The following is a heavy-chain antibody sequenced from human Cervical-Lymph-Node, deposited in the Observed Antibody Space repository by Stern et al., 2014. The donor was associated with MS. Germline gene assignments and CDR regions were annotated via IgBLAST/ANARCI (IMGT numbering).Heavy chain of an antibody. Sequence: EVHLLESGGTLVQPGGSLRLSCAASGFTFSSYAMSWVRQAPGKGLEWVSVISGSDGSTFYADSVKGRFTISRDNSKNTLCLQMNSLRAEDTAVYYCAKVYGSGPFDYWGQGTLVTVSS. CDR2: ISGSDGST. D-gene: IGHD6-19*01. CDR1: GFTFSSYA. V-gene: IGHV3-23*01. CDR3: AKVYGSGPFDY. J-gene: IGHJ4*02.